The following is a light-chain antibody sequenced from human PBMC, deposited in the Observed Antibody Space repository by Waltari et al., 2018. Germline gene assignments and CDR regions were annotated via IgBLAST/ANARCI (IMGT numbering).Light chain of an antibody. CDR1: VLEGTTNKTY. J-gene: IGKJ4*01. CDR3: HQDTRLPLT. V-gene: IGKV4-1*01. CDR2: WAS. Sequence: VLEGTTNKTYLARYQKNPGQPPKLLISWASTREAGVPYRFSGSGSGTDFTLPISSWQPEDVAVYYCHQDTRLPLTFGGGTKVELK.